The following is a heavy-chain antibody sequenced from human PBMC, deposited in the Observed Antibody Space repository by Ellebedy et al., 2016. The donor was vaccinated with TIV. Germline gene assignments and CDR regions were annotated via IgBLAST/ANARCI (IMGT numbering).Heavy chain of an antibody. CDR2: ISYDGTNT. V-gene: IGHV3-30*04. J-gene: IGHJ4*02. Sequence: GESLKISCAASGFTFSTYAMHWVRQAPGKGLDWVAFISYDGTNTYYADSVKGRFTISRDNSKNTLSLQMNSLRAEDTAVYYCAREGPYSGSYYMIPFDYWGQGTLVTVSS. D-gene: IGHD1-26*01. CDR3: AREGPYSGSYYMIPFDY. CDR1: GFTFSTYA.